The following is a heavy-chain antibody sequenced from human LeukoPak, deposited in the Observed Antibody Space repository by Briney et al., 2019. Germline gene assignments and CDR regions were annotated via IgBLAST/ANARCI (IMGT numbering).Heavy chain of an antibody. V-gene: IGHV1-69*02. CDR3: AVVVVPAAIEEIDY. J-gene: IGHJ4*02. CDR2: IIPILGIA. D-gene: IGHD2-2*02. CDR1: GGTFSSYT. Sequence: SVKVSCKASGGTFSSYTISWVRQAPGQGLEWMGRIIPILGIANYAQKFQGRVTITADKSTSTAYMELSSLRSEDTAVYYCAVVVVPAAIEEIDYWGQGTLVTVSS.